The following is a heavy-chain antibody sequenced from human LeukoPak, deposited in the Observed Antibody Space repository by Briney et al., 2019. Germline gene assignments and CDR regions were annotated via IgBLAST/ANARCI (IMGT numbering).Heavy chain of an antibody. J-gene: IGHJ6*02. D-gene: IGHD3-16*01. CDR3: VRFGVNYDMDV. Sequence: LETLSLTCSVSGGSLSVYYWTWVRQPPGKGLEWIGQIHHSGRADYNPSLQSRITMSVDTSRNQISLKLSSVTAADTAIYFCVRFGVNYDMDVWGQGTTVTVFS. CDR1: GGSLSVYY. CDR2: IHHSGRA. V-gene: IGHV4-59*01.